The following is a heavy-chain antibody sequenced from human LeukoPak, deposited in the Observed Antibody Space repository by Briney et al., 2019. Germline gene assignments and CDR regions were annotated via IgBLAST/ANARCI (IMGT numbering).Heavy chain of an antibody. J-gene: IGHJ6*03. CDR3: AKPGVLRYYYMDV. Sequence: GGSLRLSCATSGFTFSTHPMAWVRQGPGRGLEWVSAISPTGGNTYYVDSVKGRFTISRDNSKNTLYLQMNSLRAEDTAVYYCAKPGVLRYYYMDVWGKGTTVTVSS. D-gene: IGHD2-15*01. V-gene: IGHV3-23*01. CDR1: GFTFSTHP. CDR2: ISPTGGNT.